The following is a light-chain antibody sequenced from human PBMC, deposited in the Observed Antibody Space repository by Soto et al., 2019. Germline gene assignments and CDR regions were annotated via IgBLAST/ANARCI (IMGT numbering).Light chain of an antibody. CDR1: QSISIW. Sequence: DIQMTQSPSTLSASVGDRVAITCRASQSISIWLAWYQQKPGKAPKLLIYKASSLESGVPSRFRASGAGAEFTLTISRLQTDEFATYFSQQYNDYSWTFGQGTKVEIK. V-gene: IGKV1-5*03. CDR3: QQYNDYSWT. CDR2: KAS. J-gene: IGKJ1*01.